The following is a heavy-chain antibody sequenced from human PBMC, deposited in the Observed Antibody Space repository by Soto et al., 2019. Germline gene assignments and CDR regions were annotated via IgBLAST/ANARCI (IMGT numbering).Heavy chain of an antibody. D-gene: IGHD3-22*01. CDR2: ICNSGTT. CDR1: GGSIRSYC. J-gene: IGHJ4*02. Sequence: SETLSLTCTVSGGSIRSYCWTWIRQPPGEGLEWIGCICNSGTTNYNPSLKSRVTISVDTPKNQFSLQLSSVTAADTAVYYCARHEEGYYDSSGYGYWGQGTLVTVSS. V-gene: IGHV4-59*08. CDR3: ARHEEGYYDSSGYGY.